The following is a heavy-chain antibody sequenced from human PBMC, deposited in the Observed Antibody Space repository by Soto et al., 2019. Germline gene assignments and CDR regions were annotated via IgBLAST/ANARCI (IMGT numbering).Heavy chain of an antibody. Sequence: QVQLVQSGAEVKKPGSSVKVSCKASGGTFSSYAISWVRQAPGQGLEWMGGLIPIFGTANYAQKFQGRVTITADESTNTAYMELSSLRSEDTAVYYCASSSRWYDYTWPYYFDYWGQGTLVTASS. D-gene: IGHD6-19*01. CDR1: GGTFSSYA. V-gene: IGHV1-69*01. CDR2: LIPIFGTA. J-gene: IGHJ4*02. CDR3: ASSSRWYDYTWPYYFDY.